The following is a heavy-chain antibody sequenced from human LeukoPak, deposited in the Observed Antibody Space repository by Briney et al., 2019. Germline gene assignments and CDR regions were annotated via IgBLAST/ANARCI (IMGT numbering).Heavy chain of an antibody. CDR3: ARAQYSSSWTPYYYYMDV. V-gene: IGHV1-69*05. J-gene: IGHJ6*03. D-gene: IGHD6-13*01. CDR1: GGTFSSYA. Sequence: ASVKVSCKASGGTFSSYAISWVRQAPGQGLEWMGGIIPIFGTANYAQKFQGRVTITTDESTSTAYMELSSLRSEDTAVYYCARAQYSSSWTPYYYYMDVWGKGTRSPSP. CDR2: IIPIFGTA.